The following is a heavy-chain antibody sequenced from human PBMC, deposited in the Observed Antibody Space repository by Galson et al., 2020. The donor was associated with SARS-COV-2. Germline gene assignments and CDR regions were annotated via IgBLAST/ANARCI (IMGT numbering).Heavy chain of an antibody. CDR3: ARLDAYGPGY. Sequence: TGRSLRLSCAASGFTFSNYEMNLVRQAPGKGLELVSYISSSGRTIHYADSVKGRFTISRDNAKSSQSLQMNSLRAEDTAVYYCARLDAYGPGYWGQGTLVTVSS. V-gene: IGHV3-48*03. CDR1: GFTFSNYE. CDR2: ISSSGRTI. J-gene: IGHJ4*02. D-gene: IGHD2-21*01.